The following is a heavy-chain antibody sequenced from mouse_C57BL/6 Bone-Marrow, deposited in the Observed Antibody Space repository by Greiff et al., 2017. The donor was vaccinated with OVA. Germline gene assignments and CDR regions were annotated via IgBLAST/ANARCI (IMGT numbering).Heavy chain of an antibody. J-gene: IGHJ1*03. CDR3: TLLSWYFDV. D-gene: IGHD1-1*01. CDR2: IDPENGDT. CDR1: GFNIKDDY. V-gene: IGHV14-4*01. Sequence: VQLQQSGAELVRPGASVKLSCTASGFNIKDDYMHWVKQRPEKGLEWIGWIDPENGDTEYASKFQGKATITADTSSNTAYLQLSSLTSEDTAVYYCTLLSWYFDVWGTGTTVTVSS.